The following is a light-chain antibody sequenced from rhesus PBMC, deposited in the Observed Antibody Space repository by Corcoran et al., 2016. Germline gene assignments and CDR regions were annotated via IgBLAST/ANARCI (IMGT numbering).Light chain of an antibody. V-gene: IGKV2-65*01. CDR1: QSLVHSNGNTY. Sequence: DVVMTQSPLALPITPGQPASISCRSSQSLVHSNGNTYLSWFQQKPGQPPRLLIYKVSNRYSGVPDRFSGCGAGTDFTLKISRVEAEDVGVYYCMQYTHIPYSFGQGTKWRSN. J-gene: IGKJ2*01. CDR3: MQYTHIPYS. CDR2: KVS.